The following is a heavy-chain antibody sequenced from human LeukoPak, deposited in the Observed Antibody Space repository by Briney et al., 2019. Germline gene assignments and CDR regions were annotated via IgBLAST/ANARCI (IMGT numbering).Heavy chain of an antibody. CDR2: INPNSGGT. D-gene: IGHD3-22*01. Sequence: ASVKVSCKASGYTFTGYYMHWVRQAPGQGLEWMGWINPNSGGTNYAQKLQGRVTMTTDTSTSTAYMELRSLRSDDTAVYYCARAEFNYYDSSGSDYWGQGTLVTVSS. CDR1: GYTFTGYY. CDR3: ARAEFNYYDSSGSDY. J-gene: IGHJ4*02. V-gene: IGHV1-2*02.